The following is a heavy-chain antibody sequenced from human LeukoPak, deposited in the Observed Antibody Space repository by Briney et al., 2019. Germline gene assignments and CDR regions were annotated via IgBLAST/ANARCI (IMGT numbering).Heavy chain of an antibody. CDR3: ARDAGPYYSDSSGYYFLDY. V-gene: IGHV4-4*07. Sequence: SETLSLTCTVSGGSISSYYWSWIRQPAGKGLEWIGRIYTSGSTNYNPSLKSRVTMSVDTSKNQFSLKLSSVTAADTAVYYCARDAGPYYSDSSGYYFLDYWGQGTLVTVSS. J-gene: IGHJ4*02. CDR2: IYTSGST. CDR1: GGSISSYY. D-gene: IGHD3-22*01.